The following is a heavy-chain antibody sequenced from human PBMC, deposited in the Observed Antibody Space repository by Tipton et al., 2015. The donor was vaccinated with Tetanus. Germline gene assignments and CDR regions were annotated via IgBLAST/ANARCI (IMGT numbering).Heavy chain of an antibody. CDR2: IYFQGST. D-gene: IGHD2/OR15-2a*01. Sequence: TLSLTCTVSGASISDKKYYWGWLRQAPGRGLEWIASIYFQGSTYYSPSLKSRVTIDLDTSQTLFSRKLTSVTAADTALYYCARHLYGYWFDPWGQGALVTVSS. CDR1: GASISDKKYY. J-gene: IGHJ5*02. CDR3: ARHLYGYWFDP. V-gene: IGHV4-39*02.